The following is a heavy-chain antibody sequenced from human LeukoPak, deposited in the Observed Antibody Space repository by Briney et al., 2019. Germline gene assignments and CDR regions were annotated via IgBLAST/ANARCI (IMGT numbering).Heavy chain of an antibody. Sequence: SETLSLICTVSGYSIRSGSFWGWLRLPPGRGLEYIGTIFRSGAADYSPSLQSRVTMSVDTSKSQFSLKLNSVTAADTALYYCARGLLDYDTVFDSWGQGTLVTVSA. CDR1: GYSIRSGSF. D-gene: IGHD2-21*02. CDR3: ARGLLDYDTVFDS. CDR2: IFRSGAA. V-gene: IGHV4-38-2*02. J-gene: IGHJ4*02.